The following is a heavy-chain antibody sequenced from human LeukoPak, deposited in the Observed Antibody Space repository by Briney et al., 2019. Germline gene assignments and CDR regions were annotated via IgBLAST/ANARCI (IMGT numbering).Heavy chain of an antibody. CDR2: MSYDGSNK. J-gene: IGHJ4*02. D-gene: IGHD3-22*01. CDR3: AKVGSYDSSGYYDY. Sequence: GGSLRLSCAASGFTFSSYGMHWVRQAPGKGLEWVAVMSYDGSNKYYADSVKGRFTISRDNSKNTLYLQMNSLRAEDTAVYYCAKVGSYDSSGYYDYWGQGTLVTVSS. CDR1: GFTFSSYG. V-gene: IGHV3-30*18.